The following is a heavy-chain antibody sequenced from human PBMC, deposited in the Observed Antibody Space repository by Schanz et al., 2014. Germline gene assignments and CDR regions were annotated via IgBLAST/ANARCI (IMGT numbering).Heavy chain of an antibody. D-gene: IGHD3-10*01. Sequence: QLQMQTSGPGLVRPWETLSLTCTVSGGSISDSGAYWGWFRQTPGKGLEWIANLFYGGSKYYNPSSESRVTRSVEASNNQSSMGLGSLTAADTGVYYCARHNRVWFGKEGCWGQGTLVTVSS. CDR1: GGSISDSGAY. V-gene: IGHV4-39*01. J-gene: IGHJ4*02. CDR2: LFYGGSK. CDR3: ARHNRVWFGKEGC.